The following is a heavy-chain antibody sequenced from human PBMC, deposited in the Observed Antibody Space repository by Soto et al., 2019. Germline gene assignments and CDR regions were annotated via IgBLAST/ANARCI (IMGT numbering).Heavy chain of an antibody. CDR1: GGSISSYY. D-gene: IGHD6-19*01. J-gene: IGHJ3*02. CDR2: IYYSGST. Sequence: QVQLQESGPGLVKPSETLSLTCTVSGGSISSYYWSWIRQPPGKGLGWIGYIYYSGSTNYNPSLKSRGIISVDTSKNQFSLKLSSVTAADTAVYYCARQQWLVLNAFDIWGQGTMVTVSS. V-gene: IGHV4-59*01. CDR3: ARQQWLVLNAFDI.